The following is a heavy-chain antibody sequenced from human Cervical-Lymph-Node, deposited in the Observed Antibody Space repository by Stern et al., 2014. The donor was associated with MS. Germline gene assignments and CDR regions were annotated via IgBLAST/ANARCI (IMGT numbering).Heavy chain of an antibody. Sequence: QVQLQESGPGLVKPSQTLSLICTVSGDSVSSGAYYWTWIRQHPGQGLEXIGPVYYSGSTDSNPSLKSRLSMSIDTSKNQFSLKVRSVTAADTAVYYCARNRGRTGVFDYWGQGALVAVSS. CDR1: GDSVSSGAYY. CDR3: ARNRGRTGVFDY. D-gene: IGHD1-14*01. J-gene: IGHJ4*02. V-gene: IGHV4-31*03. CDR2: VYYSGST.